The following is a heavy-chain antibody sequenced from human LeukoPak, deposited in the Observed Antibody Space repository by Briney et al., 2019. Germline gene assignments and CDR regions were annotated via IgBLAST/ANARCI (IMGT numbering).Heavy chain of an antibody. J-gene: IGHJ3*02. D-gene: IGHD2-21*02. V-gene: IGHV1-69*04. CDR1: GYTFTSYG. Sequence: SVKVSCKASGYTFTSYGISWVRQAPGQGLEWMGRIIPILGIANYAQKFQGRVTITADKSTSTAYMELSSLGSEDTVVYYCARDSGGVVVTADAFDIWGQGTMVTVSS. CDR2: IIPILGIA. CDR3: ARDSGGVVVTADAFDI.